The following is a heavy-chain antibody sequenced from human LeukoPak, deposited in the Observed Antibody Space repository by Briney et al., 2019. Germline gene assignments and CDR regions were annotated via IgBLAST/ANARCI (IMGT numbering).Heavy chain of an antibody. CDR2: INHSGST. J-gene: IGHJ4*02. Sequence: SETLSLTCAVYGGSFSGYYWSWIRQPPGKGLEWIGEINHSGSTNYNPSLKSRVTISVDTSKNQFSLKLSSVTAADTAVYYCARGGSIGVRGVPENYFDYWGQGTLVTVSS. D-gene: IGHD3-10*01. V-gene: IGHV4-34*01. CDR3: ARGGSIGVRGVPENYFDY. CDR1: GGSFSGYY.